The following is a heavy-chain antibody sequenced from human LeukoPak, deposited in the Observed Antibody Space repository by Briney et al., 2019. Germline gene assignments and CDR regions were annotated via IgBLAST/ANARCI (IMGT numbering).Heavy chain of an antibody. D-gene: IGHD5-12*01. Sequence: GGSLRLSCAASGFTFSDYHMSWIRQALGKGLEWVSYISSSGSTIYYADSVKGRFTISRDNAKNSLYLQMNSLRAEDTAVYYCARVSSGYDDGYYFDYWGQGTLVTVSS. V-gene: IGHV3-11*01. CDR1: GFTFSDYH. CDR2: ISSSGSTI. CDR3: ARVSSGYDDGYYFDY. J-gene: IGHJ4*02.